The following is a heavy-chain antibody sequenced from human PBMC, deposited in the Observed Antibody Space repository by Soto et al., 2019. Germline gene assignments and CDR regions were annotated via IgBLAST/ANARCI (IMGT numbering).Heavy chain of an antibody. CDR1: GGSFSDYA. CDR2: IVPMLRTP. CDR3: ARGLGGSSFPFDY. J-gene: IGHJ4*02. Sequence: QVQLVQSGAEVKKPGSSVKVSCKASGGSFSDYAINWVRQAPGPGLEWMGGIVPMLRTPNYARKFQGRVTIPADAFTRKVSMELTSLTSDDTAVYYCARGLGGSSFPFDYWGQGTLVTVSS. V-gene: IGHV1-69*11. D-gene: IGHD1-26*01.